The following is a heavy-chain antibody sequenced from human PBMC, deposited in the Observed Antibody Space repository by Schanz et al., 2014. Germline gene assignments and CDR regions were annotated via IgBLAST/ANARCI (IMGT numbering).Heavy chain of an antibody. V-gene: IGHV3-23*01. D-gene: IGHD3-10*01. Sequence: EVQLLESGGALEQPGGSLRLSCAASGITFSDYAMSWVRQAPGKGLEWVSDISGGGGGYRPYADSVKGRFTISRDNAKNSLFLLMSSLRPEDTAVYYCELITLDRGVRNDYWGQGTLVSVSS. J-gene: IGHJ4*02. CDR3: ELITLDRGVRNDY. CDR2: ISGGGGGYR. CDR1: GITFSDYA.